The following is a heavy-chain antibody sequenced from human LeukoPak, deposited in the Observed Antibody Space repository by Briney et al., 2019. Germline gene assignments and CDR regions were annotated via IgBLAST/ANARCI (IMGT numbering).Heavy chain of an antibody. CDR3: AKGITIFGVVDYFDY. Sequence: TGGSLRLSCEASGFSFSRNGMHWVRQAPGKGLEWVAVISYDGSNKYYADSVKGRFNISRDNSKNTLYLQMNSLRAEDTAVYYCAKGITIFGVVDYFDYWGQGTLVTVSS. V-gene: IGHV3-30*18. J-gene: IGHJ4*02. D-gene: IGHD3-3*01. CDR1: GFSFSRNG. CDR2: ISYDGSNK.